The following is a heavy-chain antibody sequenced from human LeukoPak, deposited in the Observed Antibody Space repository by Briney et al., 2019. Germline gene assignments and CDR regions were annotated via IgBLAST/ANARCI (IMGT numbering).Heavy chain of an antibody. CDR3: AKDLASYCSGGSCNGLDY. CDR2: IKEDGSEK. V-gene: IGHV3-7*04. Sequence: GGSLRLSCAASGFTFSSYWMTWVRQAPGKGLEWVANIKEDGSEKYYVDFVKGRFTISRDNAKNSLYLQMNSLRAEDTAVYYCAKDLASYCSGGSCNGLDYWGQGTLVTVSS. J-gene: IGHJ4*02. CDR1: GFTFSSYW. D-gene: IGHD2-15*01.